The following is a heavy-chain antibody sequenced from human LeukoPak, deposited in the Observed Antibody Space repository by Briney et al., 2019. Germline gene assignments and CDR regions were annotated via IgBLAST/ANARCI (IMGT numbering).Heavy chain of an antibody. V-gene: IGHV1-8*01. D-gene: IGHD2-2*01. CDR1: GYTFTSYD. CDR2: MNPNSGNT. J-gene: IGHJ6*02. CDR3: ARGRVRCSSTSCYLGPYYYYYGMDV. Sequence: GASVKVSCKASGYTFTSYDISWVRQATGQGLEWMGWMNPNSGNTGYAQKFQGRVTMTRNTSISTAYMELSSLRSEDTAVYYCARGRVRCSSTSCYLGPYYYYYGMDVWGQGTTVTVSS.